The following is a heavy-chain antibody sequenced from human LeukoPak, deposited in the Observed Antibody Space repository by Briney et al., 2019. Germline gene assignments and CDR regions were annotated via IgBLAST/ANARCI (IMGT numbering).Heavy chain of an antibody. Sequence: PGGSLRLSCAASGFNFRDYYMSWIRQAPGKGLEWVSYSSGSGSTIYYADSVKGRFTISRDNAKNSLSLQMNSLRSEDTAVYYCAREGSGSFRPFFDIWGQGTMVTVSS. V-gene: IGHV3-11*01. J-gene: IGHJ3*02. D-gene: IGHD1-26*01. CDR3: AREGSGSFRPFFDI. CDR2: SSGSGSTI. CDR1: GFNFRDYY.